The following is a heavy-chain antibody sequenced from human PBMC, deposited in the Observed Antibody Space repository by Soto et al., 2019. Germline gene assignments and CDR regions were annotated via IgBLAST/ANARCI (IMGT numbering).Heavy chain of an antibody. CDR2: ISSSGSTI. Sequence: GSLRLSCAASGFTFSSYEMNWVRQAPGKGLEWVSYISSSGSTIYYADSVKGRFTISRDNAKNSLYLQMNSLRAEDTAVYYCARDDDCSSTSCYTGIGRIPYAMDVWGQGTTVTVSS. CDR3: ARDDDCSSTSCYTGIGRIPYAMDV. J-gene: IGHJ6*02. V-gene: IGHV3-48*03. CDR1: GFTFSSYE. D-gene: IGHD2-2*02.